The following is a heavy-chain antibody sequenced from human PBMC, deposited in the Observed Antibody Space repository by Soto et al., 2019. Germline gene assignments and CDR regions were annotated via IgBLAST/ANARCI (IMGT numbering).Heavy chain of an antibody. CDR3: ASHDILTGPPY. Sequence: SETLSLTCAVYGGSFSGYYWSWIRQPPGKGLEWIGEINHSGSTNYNPSLKSRVTISVDTSKNQFSLKLSSVTAADTAVYYCASHDILTGPPYWGQGTLVTVSS. V-gene: IGHV4-34*01. CDR2: INHSGST. J-gene: IGHJ4*02. CDR1: GGSFSGYY. D-gene: IGHD3-9*01.